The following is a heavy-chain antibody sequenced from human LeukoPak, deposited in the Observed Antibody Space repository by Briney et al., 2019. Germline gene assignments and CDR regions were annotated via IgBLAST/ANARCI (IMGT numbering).Heavy chain of an antibody. CDR2: IPYDGSNK. CDR3: AKICSGGSCYDY. Sequence: GGSLRLSCAASGFTFSSYGMHWVRQAPGKGLEWVAVIPYDGSNKYYADSVKGRFTISRDNSKNTLYLQMNSLRAEDTAVYYCAKICSGGSCYDYWGQGTLVTVSS. J-gene: IGHJ4*02. D-gene: IGHD2-15*01. V-gene: IGHV3-30*18. CDR1: GFTFSSYG.